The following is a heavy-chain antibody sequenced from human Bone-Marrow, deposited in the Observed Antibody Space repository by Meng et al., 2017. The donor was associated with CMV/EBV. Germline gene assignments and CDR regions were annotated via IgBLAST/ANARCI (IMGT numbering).Heavy chain of an antibody. CDR3: ARSYYDFWSGYSTYYYYGMDV. J-gene: IGHJ6*02. CDR2: IYYSGST. Sequence: SETLSLTCTVSGGSISSYYWSWIRQPPGKGLEWIGYIYYSGSTNYNPSLKSRVTISVDTSKNQFSLKLSSVTAADTAMYYCARSYYDFWSGYSTYYYYGMDVWGQGTTVTVSS. D-gene: IGHD3-3*01. V-gene: IGHV4-59*01. CDR1: GGSISSYY.